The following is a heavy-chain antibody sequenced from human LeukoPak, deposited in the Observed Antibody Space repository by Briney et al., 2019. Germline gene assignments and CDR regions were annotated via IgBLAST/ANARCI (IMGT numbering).Heavy chain of an antibody. V-gene: IGHV3-30-3*01. CDR2: ISDDGSRQ. D-gene: IGHD5-18*01. J-gene: IGHJ3*01. CDR3: AKGRQQWWTFDALDV. CDR1: GFTFSNYA. Sequence: GRSLRLSCAATGFTFSNYAIHWGRQAPGKGLEWVAFISDDGSRQHYADSVKGRFTISRDNSENTLYLQMNSLRPEDTAVYHCAKGRQQWWTFDALDVWGQGTMVTVSS.